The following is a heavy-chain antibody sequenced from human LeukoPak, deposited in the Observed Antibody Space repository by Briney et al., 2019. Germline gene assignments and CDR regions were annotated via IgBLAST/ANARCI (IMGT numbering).Heavy chain of an antibody. CDR2: IYYSGST. J-gene: IGHJ4*02. CDR3: ARDGFRGDY. D-gene: IGHD3-10*01. CDR1: GGSVSSGSYY. Sequence: PSETLSLTCTVSGGSVSSGSYYGSWIRQPPGKGLEWIGYIYYSGSTNYNPSLKSRVTISVDTSKNQFSLKLSSVTAADTAVYYCARDGFRGDYWGQGTLVTVSS. V-gene: IGHV4-61*01.